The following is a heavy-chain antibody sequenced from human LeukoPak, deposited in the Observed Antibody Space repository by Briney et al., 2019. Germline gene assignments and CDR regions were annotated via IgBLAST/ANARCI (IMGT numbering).Heavy chain of an antibody. CDR1: GFTFSSYG. V-gene: IGHV3-33*01. J-gene: IGHJ4*02. Sequence: GGSLRLSCAASGFTFSSYGMPWVRQAPGKGLEWVAVIWYDGSNKYYADSVKGRFTISRDNSKNTLYLQMNSRRAEDTAVYYCARAATTVKLDYWGQGTLVTVSS. D-gene: IGHD4-17*01. CDR3: ARAATTVKLDY. CDR2: IWYDGSNK.